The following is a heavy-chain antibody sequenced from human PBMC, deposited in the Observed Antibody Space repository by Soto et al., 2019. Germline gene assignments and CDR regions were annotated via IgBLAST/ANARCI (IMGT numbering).Heavy chain of an antibody. Sequence: PGGSLRLSCAASGFTFSSYAMSWVRQAPGKGLEWVAMIYSGGSTYYADSVKDRFTISTDNSYNTLYLQMNSLRVEDTAVYYCARDQHTDRWSGYWGQGTXVTVSS. J-gene: IGHJ4*02. CDR1: GFTFSSYA. D-gene: IGHD2-15*01. CDR2: IYSGGST. CDR3: ARDQHTDRWSGY. V-gene: IGHV3-66*01.